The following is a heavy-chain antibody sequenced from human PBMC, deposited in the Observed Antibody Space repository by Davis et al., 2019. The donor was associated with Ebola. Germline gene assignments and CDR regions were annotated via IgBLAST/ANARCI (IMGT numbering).Heavy chain of an antibody. CDR1: GGSISRGGSY. CDR3: ARDLRYDSSGYDYYFYMDV. D-gene: IGHD3-22*01. V-gene: IGHV4-31*03. Sequence: PSETLSLTCTVSGGSISRGGSYWSWVRQVPGKGLEWIGYIYYSGSTYYKPSLKSRVTISLETSKNQFSLNLYSVAAADTAVYYCARDLRYDSSGYDYYFYMDVWGKGTTVTVSS. CDR2: IYYSGST. J-gene: IGHJ6*03.